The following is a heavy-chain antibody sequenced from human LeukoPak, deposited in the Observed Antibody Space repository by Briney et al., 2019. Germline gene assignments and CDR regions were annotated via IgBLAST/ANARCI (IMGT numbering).Heavy chain of an antibody. V-gene: IGHV4-61*02. CDR3: AGTVQMGVRGVLYFDY. D-gene: IGHD3-10*01. CDR1: GGSISSGSYY. Sequence: PSQTLSLTCTVSGGSISSGSYYWSWIRQPAGKGLEWIGRIYTSGSTNYNPSLKSRVTISVDTSKNQFSLKLSSVTAADTAVYYCAGTVQMGVRGVLYFDYWGQGTLVTVSS. J-gene: IGHJ4*02. CDR2: IYTSGST.